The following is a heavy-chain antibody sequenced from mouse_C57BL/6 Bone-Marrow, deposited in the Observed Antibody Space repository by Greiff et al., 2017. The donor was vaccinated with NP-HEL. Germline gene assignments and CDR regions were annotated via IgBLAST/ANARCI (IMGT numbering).Heavy chain of an antibody. V-gene: IGHV1-64*01. D-gene: IGHD1-1*01. CDR1: GYTFTSYW. CDR3: ARYGITTVVAKAY. CDR2: IHPNSGST. J-gene: IGHJ3*01. Sequence: QVQLQQPGAELVKPGASVKLSCKASGYTFTSYWMHWVKQRPGQGLEWIGMIHPNSGSTNYNEKFKSKATLTVDKSSSTAYMQLSSLTSEDPAVYYCARYGITTVVAKAYWGQGTLVTVSA.